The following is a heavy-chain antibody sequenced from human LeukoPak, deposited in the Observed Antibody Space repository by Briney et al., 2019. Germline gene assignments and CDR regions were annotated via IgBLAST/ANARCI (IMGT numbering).Heavy chain of an antibody. Sequence: ASVKVSCKASGYTFTSYGISWVRQAPVQGLEWMGWISAYNGNTNYAQKLQGRVTMTTDTSTSTAYTELRSLRSDDTAVYYCARSGRRGRWFAASYYFDYWGQGTLVTVSS. CDR2: ISAYNGNT. CDR3: ARSGRRGRWFAASYYFDY. CDR1: GYTFTSYG. J-gene: IGHJ4*02. V-gene: IGHV1-18*01. D-gene: IGHD3-10*01.